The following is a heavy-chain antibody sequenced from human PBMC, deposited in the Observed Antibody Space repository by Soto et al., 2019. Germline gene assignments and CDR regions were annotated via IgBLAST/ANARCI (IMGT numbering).Heavy chain of an antibody. V-gene: IGHV4-59*01. D-gene: IGHD3-22*01. CDR2: LYYSGST. Sequence: SXTLSLTCTVSGGSFNSYYWSWIRQPPVVELEWIGYLYYSGSTNHNPSLKSRVTISLDASKNQFSLKLSSLTAADTAVYYCARGFPSYDSTGYLTLYHDYWGQGALVTVSS. CDR1: GGSFNSYY. CDR3: ARGFPSYDSTGYLTLYHDY. J-gene: IGHJ4*02.